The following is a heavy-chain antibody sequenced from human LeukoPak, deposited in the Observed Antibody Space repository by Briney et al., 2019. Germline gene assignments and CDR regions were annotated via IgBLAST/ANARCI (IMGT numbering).Heavy chain of an antibody. Sequence: ASAKVSSMASVYTSTRHYIHCVPPAPPQGLERMGILKAIGGRTHNAQKPQGRVTVTKDTSTNTVYIELSTLRSEDTAVYYCASCGGEAKNGLWSSPFDYWGQGSLVTDSS. V-gene: IGHV1-46*01. J-gene: IGHJ4*02. CDR2: LKAIGGRT. CDR1: VYTSTRHY. CDR3: ASCGGEAKNGLWSSPFDY. D-gene: IGHD3-3*01.